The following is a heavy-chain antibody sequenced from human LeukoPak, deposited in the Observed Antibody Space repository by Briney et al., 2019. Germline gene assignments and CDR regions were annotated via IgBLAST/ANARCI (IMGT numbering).Heavy chain of an antibody. CDR3: ARGQWLDNS. Sequence: PSETLSLTCAVYGESLSGYYWTRIRQPPGKGLEWIGEINHSGSTNHNPSLKSRVTISVDTSKNQFSLKLTSVTAADTAVYYCARGQWLDNSWGQGTLVTVSS. CDR2: INHSGST. CDR1: GESLSGYY. J-gene: IGHJ4*02. D-gene: IGHD6-19*01. V-gene: IGHV4-34*01.